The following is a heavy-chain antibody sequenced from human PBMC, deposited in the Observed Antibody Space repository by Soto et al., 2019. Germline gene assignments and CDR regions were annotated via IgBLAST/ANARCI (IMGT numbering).Heavy chain of an antibody. D-gene: IGHD3-3*01. J-gene: IGHJ6*02. CDR2: IIPIFGTA. CDR3: ARGRQSYDFWSGYYDYYYDGMDV. Sequence: QVQLVQSGAEVKKPGSSVKVSCKASGGTFSSYAISWVRQAPGQGLEWMGGIIPIFGTANYAQKFQGRVTITADESTSTAYMELSSLRSEDTAVYYCARGRQSYDFWSGYYDYYYDGMDVWGQGTTVTVSS. V-gene: IGHV1-69*01. CDR1: GGTFSSYA.